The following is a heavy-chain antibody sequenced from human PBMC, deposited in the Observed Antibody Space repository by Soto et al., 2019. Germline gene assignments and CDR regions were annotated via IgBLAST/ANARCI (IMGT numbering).Heavy chain of an antibody. CDR2: ISYDGSNK. Sequence: QVQLVESGGGVVQPGRSLRLSCAASGFTFSSYAMHWVRQAPGKGLEWVAVISYDGSNKYYADSVKGRFTISRDISKNTLYLQMTSLLAEDTAVYYCARNSGSYYAIDNWGQGTMVTVSS. CDR3: ARNSGSYYAIDN. V-gene: IGHV3-30-3*01. D-gene: IGHD1-26*01. J-gene: IGHJ4*02. CDR1: GFTFSSYA.